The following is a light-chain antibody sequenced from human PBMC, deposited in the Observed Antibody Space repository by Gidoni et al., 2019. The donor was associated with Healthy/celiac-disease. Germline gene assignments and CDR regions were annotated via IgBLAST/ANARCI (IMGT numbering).Light chain of an antibody. J-gene: IGKJ1*01. CDR2: DTS. CDR1: QSLSSSY. Sequence: DIVLTQSPGTLALSPGERATLSCRASQSLSSSYLAWYQQKPGQAPRLLIYDTSSRATVIPDRFSGSGSGTDFTLTISRLEPEDFAVYYCQQYGSSPRAFGQGTKVEIK. CDR3: QQYGSSPRA. V-gene: IGKV3-20*01.